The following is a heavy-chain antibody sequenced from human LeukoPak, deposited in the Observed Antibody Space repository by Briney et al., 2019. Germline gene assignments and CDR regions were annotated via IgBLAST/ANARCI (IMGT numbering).Heavy chain of an antibody. CDR2: IYYSGTT. CDR1: GGSISVSY. J-gene: IGHJ4*02. CDR3: ARLPTDSSSDHY. D-gene: IGHD6-6*01. Sequence: PSETLSLTCTVSGGSISVSYWSWIRQPPEKGLEWIGYIYYSGTTNYNPSLKSRVTLSVDTSKNQFSLKLSSVTAADAPVYYCARLPTDSSSDHYWGQGTLVTVSS. V-gene: IGHV4-59*08.